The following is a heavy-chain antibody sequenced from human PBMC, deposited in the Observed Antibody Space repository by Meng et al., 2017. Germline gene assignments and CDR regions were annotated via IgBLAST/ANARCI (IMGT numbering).Heavy chain of an antibody. Sequence: LRLSCAVYGGSISSYYWSWIRQPAGKGLEWIGRIYTSGSTNYNPSLKSRVTMSVDTSKNQFSLKLSSVTAADTAVYYCARGHYGSGSLDVWGQGTTVTVSS. CDR2: IYTSGST. CDR3: ARGHYGSGSLDV. D-gene: IGHD3-10*01. CDR1: GGSISSYY. V-gene: IGHV4-59*10. J-gene: IGHJ6*01.